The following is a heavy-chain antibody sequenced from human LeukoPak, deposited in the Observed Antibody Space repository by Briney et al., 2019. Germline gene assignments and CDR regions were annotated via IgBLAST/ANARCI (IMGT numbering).Heavy chain of an antibody. CDR1: GGSISSYY. D-gene: IGHD1-26*01. CDR3: ARAHTLIVGALTYYYYGMDV. CDR2: IYTSGST. V-gene: IGHV4-4*07. Sequence: SETLSLTCTVSGGSISSYYWSWIRQPAGKGLEWIGRIYTSGSTNYNPSLKSRVTMSVDTSKNQFSLKLSSVTAADTAVYYCARAHTLIVGALTYYYYGMDVWGQGTTVTVSS. J-gene: IGHJ6*02.